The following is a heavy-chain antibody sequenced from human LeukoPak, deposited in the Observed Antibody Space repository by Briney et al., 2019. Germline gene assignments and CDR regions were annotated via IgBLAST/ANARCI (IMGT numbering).Heavy chain of an antibody. CDR1: GGSISSGGYY. V-gene: IGHV4-30-2*01. Sequence: PSQILSLTCTVSGGSISSGGYYWSWIRQPPGKGLEWIGYIYHSGSTYYNPSLKSRVTISVDRSKNQFSLKLSSVTAADTAVYYCARGVGATYGFYYFDYWGQGTLVTVSS. J-gene: IGHJ4*02. D-gene: IGHD1-26*01. CDR3: ARGVGATYGFYYFDY. CDR2: IYHSGST.